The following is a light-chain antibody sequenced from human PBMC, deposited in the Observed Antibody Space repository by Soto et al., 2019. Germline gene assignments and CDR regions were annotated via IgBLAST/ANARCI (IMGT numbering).Light chain of an antibody. CDR1: QSMSNK. Sequence: EIQMTQSPSTLSASVGDRVTITCRASQSMSNKLAWYQQRPGQAPKLLIYDASTLENCIPARFSGSGSGTEFTLTISSLRPEDFAVYYCQQYNNYSYTFGQGTKLEIK. J-gene: IGKJ2*01. CDR2: DAS. CDR3: QQYNNYSYT. V-gene: IGKV1-5*01.